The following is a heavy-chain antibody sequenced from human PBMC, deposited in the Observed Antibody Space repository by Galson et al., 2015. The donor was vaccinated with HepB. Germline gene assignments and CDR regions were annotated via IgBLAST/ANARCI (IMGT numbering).Heavy chain of an antibody. V-gene: IGHV7-4-1*02. CDR2: INTNTGNP. J-gene: IGHJ4*02. CDR1: GYTFNSYA. Sequence: SVKVSCKASGYTFNSYAMNWVRQAPGQGLEWMGWINTNTGNPTYAQGFTGRFVFSLDTSVSTTYLQISSLKADDTAVYYCARDPGSGSHFFDYWGQGTLVTVSS. D-gene: IGHD2-15*01. CDR3: ARDPGSGSHFFDY.